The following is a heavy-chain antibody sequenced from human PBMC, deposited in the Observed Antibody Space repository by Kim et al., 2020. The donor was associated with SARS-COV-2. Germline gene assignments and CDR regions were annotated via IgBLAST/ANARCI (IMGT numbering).Heavy chain of an antibody. D-gene: IGHD6-13*01. Sequence: SETLSLTCTVSGGSVSRYHWNWIRQPPGKGLEWIGYIYYSGSTKYNPSLKSRVTISVDTSKNQFSLKLSSVTAADTAVYYCARHWLAAGGRSYDYHYYGMDVWGQGTTVTVSS. V-gene: IGHV4-59*08. CDR2: IYYSGST. J-gene: IGHJ6*02. CDR1: GGSVSRYH. CDR3: ARHWLAAGGRSYDYHYYGMDV.